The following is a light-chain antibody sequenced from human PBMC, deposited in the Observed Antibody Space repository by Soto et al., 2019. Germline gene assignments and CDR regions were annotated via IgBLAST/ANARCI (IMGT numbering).Light chain of an antibody. CDR3: QHYNYWPWT. Sequence: EVVMTQSPATLSASPGERATLSCRASQSVGGDLAWYQQTPGQTPRLLNYGAVTRAAGVAARFSGAGSGTDFTLTIGSLQSEDVANYYDQHYNYWPWTFGQGTKLEI. CDR2: GAV. J-gene: IGKJ2*02. V-gene: IGKV3-15*01. CDR1: QSVGGD.